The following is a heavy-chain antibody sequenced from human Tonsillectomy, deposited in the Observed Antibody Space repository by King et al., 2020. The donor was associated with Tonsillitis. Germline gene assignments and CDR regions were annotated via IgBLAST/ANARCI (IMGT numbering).Heavy chain of an antibody. J-gene: IGHJ4*02. V-gene: IGHV3-30*01. CDR1: GFTFSNFA. CDR3: ARARGYSYGFDF. CDR2: ISYDGRNK. D-gene: IGHD5-18*01. Sequence: VQLVESGGGVVQPGRSLRLSCAASGFTFSNFAMHWVRQAPGKGLEWVAVISYDGRNKFYADSVKGRFTISRDNSKNTLWLQMNSLRAEDTAVYYCARARGYSYGFDFWGQGTLVTVSS.